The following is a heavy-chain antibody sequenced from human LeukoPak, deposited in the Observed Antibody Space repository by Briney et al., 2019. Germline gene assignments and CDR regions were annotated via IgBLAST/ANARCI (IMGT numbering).Heavy chain of an antibody. Sequence: GGTLRLSCAASGFTFSSYGMSWVRQAPGKGLEWVSAISGSGGSTYYADSVKGRFTISRDNSKNTLYLQMNSLRAEDTAVYYCARDVATISNWFDPWGQGTLVTVSS. CDR3: ARDVATISNWFDP. CDR2: ISGSGGST. V-gene: IGHV3-23*01. D-gene: IGHD5-24*01. J-gene: IGHJ5*02. CDR1: GFTFSSYG.